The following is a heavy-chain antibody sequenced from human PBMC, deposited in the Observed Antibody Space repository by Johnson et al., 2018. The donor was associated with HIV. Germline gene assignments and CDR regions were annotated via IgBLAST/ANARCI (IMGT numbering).Heavy chain of an antibody. Sequence: VQLVESGGGLVQPGGSLRLSCAASGFSFDDYGMHWVRQVPGKGLEWVSGISWNSGTIGYGDSVKGRFTISRDNAKNSLYLQMNSLRAEDTAVYYCAKRIHIKEDSAFDIWGQGTMVTVSS. J-gene: IGHJ3*02. D-gene: IGHD2-21*01. V-gene: IGHV3-9*01. CDR3: AKRIHIKEDSAFDI. CDR1: GFSFDDYG. CDR2: ISWNSGTI.